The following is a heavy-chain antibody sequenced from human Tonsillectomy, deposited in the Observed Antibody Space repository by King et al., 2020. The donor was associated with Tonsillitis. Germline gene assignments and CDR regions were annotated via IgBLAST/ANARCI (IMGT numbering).Heavy chain of an antibody. V-gene: IGHV3-9*01. CDR3: AKDIAPSPYYDTLTGYYRDYYYGLDV. CDR1: GFTFDDYA. Sequence: EVQLVESGGGLVQPGRSLRLSCAASGFTFDDYAMHWVRQAPGKGLEWVSGINWNSGSIGYADSVQGRFTISRDNAKNSLYLQMHSLRAEDTALYYCAKDIAPSPYYDTLTGYYRDYYYGLDVWGQGTTVTVSS. CDR2: INWNSGSI. J-gene: IGHJ6*02. D-gene: IGHD3-9*01.